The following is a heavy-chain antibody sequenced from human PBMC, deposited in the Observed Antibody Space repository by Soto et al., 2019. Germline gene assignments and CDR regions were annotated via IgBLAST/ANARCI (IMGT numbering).Heavy chain of an antibody. CDR2: IYYNSDRI. J-gene: IGHJ4*02. Sequence: EVKLVESGGGLVQPGRSLRLSCAASGFTSNDYAMHWVRQAPGKGLEWVSGIYYNSDRIDYGDSVKGRFATSRDNAKNSLYLQMHSLRPEDTAVYYCVKDVLPGGADYWGPGTLVTVSS. CDR3: VKDVLPGGADY. D-gene: IGHD3-16*01. CDR1: GFTSNDYA. V-gene: IGHV3-9*02.